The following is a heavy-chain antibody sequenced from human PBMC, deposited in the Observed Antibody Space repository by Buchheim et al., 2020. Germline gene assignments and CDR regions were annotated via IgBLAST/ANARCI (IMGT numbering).Heavy chain of an antibody. J-gene: IGHJ4*02. Sequence: QVQLVQSGTEMKKPGASVKVSCKASGYTFTSYYIHWVRQAPGQGLEWMGVINPSGASTNYALKFQGRVTMTRDTSTSTVSMEVSSLRSEDTAMYYCARDLGDFLWGSYRPYFDYWGQGTL. D-gene: IGHD3-16*02. CDR2: INPSGAST. V-gene: IGHV1-46*01. CDR1: GYTFTSYY. CDR3: ARDLGDFLWGSYRPYFDY.